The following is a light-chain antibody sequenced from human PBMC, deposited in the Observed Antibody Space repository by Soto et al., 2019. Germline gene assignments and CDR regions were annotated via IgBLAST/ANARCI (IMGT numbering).Light chain of an antibody. CDR2: DAS. Sequence: DIQMTQSPSSLSASVGDRVTITCQASQDISNYLNWYQQKPGKAPKLLIYDASNLETGVPSRFSRSGSGTDFTFTISSLQPEDIATYYCQQYDKALTFGGGTKVEIK. V-gene: IGKV1-33*01. CDR3: QQYDKALT. J-gene: IGKJ4*01. CDR1: QDISNY.